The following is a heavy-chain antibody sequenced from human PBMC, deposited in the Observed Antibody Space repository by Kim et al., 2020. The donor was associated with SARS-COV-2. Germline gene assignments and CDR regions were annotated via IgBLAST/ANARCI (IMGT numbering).Heavy chain of an antibody. CDR2: LKPDGSAK. CDR3: ARGLSAAN. CDR1: GFSFSSLS. V-gene: IGHV3-7*01. J-gene: IGHJ4*02. Sequence: GGSLRLSCAASGFSFSSLSMSWVRQAPGKGLEWVANLKPDGSAKNYVDSVKGRFTISRDNAKDSLVLEMKSLRAEDTAIYYCARGLSAANWGQGALVTVSS.